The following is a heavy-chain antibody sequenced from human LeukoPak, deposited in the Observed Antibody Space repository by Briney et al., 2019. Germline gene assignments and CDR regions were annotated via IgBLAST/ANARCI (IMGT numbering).Heavy chain of an antibody. J-gene: IGHJ4*02. Sequence: SETPSLTCAVYGGSFSGYYWSWIRQPPGKGLEWIGEINHSGSTNCNPSLKSRVTISVDTSKNQFSLKLSSVTAADTAVYYCARGRVAAAGTAAKDYWGQGTLVTVSS. CDR3: ARGRVAAAGTAAKDY. D-gene: IGHD6-13*01. V-gene: IGHV4-34*01. CDR2: INHSGST. CDR1: GGSFSGYY.